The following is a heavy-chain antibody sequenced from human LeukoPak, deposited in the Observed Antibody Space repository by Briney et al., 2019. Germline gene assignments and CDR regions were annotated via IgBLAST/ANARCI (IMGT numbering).Heavy chain of an antibody. CDR3: ARVYCGGDCYGIDY. J-gene: IGHJ4*02. CDR2: IYYSGST. CDR1: GGSFSGYY. V-gene: IGHV4-30-4*01. D-gene: IGHD2-21*02. Sequence: SETLSLTCAVYGGSFSGYYWSWIRQPPGKGLEWIGYIYYSGSTYYNPSLKSRVTISVDTSKNQFSLKLSSVTAADTAVYYCARVYCGGDCYGIDYWGQGTLVTVSS.